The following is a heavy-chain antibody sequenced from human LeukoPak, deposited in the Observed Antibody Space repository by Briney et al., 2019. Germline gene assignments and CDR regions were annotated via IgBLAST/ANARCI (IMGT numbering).Heavy chain of an antibody. CDR3: AADSSGYYAFDI. V-gene: IGHV3-23*01. J-gene: IGHJ3*02. CDR1: GFTSSSYA. Sequence: PGGSLRLSCAASGFTSSSYAMSWVRQAPGKGLEWVSAISGSGGSTYYADSVKGRSTISRDNSKNTLYLQMNSLRAEDTAVYYCAADSSGYYAFDIWGQGTMVTVSS. CDR2: ISGSGGST. D-gene: IGHD3-22*01.